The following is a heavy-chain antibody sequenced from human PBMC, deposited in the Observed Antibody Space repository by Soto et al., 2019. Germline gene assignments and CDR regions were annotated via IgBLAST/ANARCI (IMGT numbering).Heavy chain of an antibody. CDR2: ISSSSSTI. Sequence: LRLSCAASGFTFSSYSMNWVRQAPGKGLEWVSYISSSSSTIYYADSVKGRFTISRDNAKNSLYLQMNSLRDEDTAVYYCARYEQQLVLRDYYYGMDVWGQGTTVTVSS. CDR3: ARYEQQLVLRDYYYGMDV. J-gene: IGHJ6*02. CDR1: GFTFSSYS. D-gene: IGHD6-13*01. V-gene: IGHV3-48*02.